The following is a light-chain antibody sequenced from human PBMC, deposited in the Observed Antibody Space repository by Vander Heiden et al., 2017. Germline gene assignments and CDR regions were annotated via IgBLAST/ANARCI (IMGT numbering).Light chain of an antibody. V-gene: IGKV3-20*01. CDR1: QSVSSSY. CDR3: RQYASSPNT. CDR2: GAS. Sequence: DIVLTQSPGTLSLSPGERATLSCRASQSVSSSYLAWYQQKPGQAPRLLIYGASSRATGIPDRFSGSGSGTDFTLTISRLEPEDFAVYYCRQYASSPNTFGGGTKVEIK. J-gene: IGKJ4*01.